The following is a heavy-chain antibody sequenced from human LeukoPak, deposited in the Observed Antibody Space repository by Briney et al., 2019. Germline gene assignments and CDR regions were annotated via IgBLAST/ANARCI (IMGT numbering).Heavy chain of an antibody. D-gene: IGHD3-22*01. Sequence: ASVKVSCKASGYTFTNYAMNWVRQAPGQGLEWMGWINTNTGNPTYAQGFTGRFVFSLDTSVTTAYLQISSLKAEDTAVYYCAREEYYDSSALTNFGYWGQGTLVTVSS. CDR1: GYTFTNYA. V-gene: IGHV7-4-1*02. J-gene: IGHJ4*02. CDR2: INTNTGNP. CDR3: AREEYYDSSALTNFGY.